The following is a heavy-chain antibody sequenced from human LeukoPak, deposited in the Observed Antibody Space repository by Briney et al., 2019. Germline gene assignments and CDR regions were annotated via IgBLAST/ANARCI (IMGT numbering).Heavy chain of an antibody. CDR1: GFGFSNYA. J-gene: IGHJ6*03. V-gene: IGHV3-23*01. CDR2: IAGSGVSR. CDR3: VKERGALRENNYMDV. Sequence: VGSLRLSCAASGFGFSNYAMSWVRQAPGKGLEWVSIAGSGVSRLYGDSVKGRFTISRDNSKNMLYLQMNSLRADDTAVYYCVKERGALRENNYMDVWGKRTTVIVSS.